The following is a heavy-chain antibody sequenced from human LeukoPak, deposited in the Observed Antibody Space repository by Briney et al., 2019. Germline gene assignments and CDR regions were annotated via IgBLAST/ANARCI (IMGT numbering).Heavy chain of an antibody. V-gene: IGHV3-7*01. CDR3: ARDSGYNAFDI. Sequence: GGSLRLSCAASGFTFSTSWMTWVRQAPGKELEWLGNINDDGSVKNYVVSVKGRFTTSRDNAWNSLYLLMHSLRADDTAVYYCARDSGYNAFDIWGQGTMVTVPS. CDR1: GFTFSTSW. J-gene: IGHJ3*02. D-gene: IGHD5-12*01. CDR2: INDDGSVK.